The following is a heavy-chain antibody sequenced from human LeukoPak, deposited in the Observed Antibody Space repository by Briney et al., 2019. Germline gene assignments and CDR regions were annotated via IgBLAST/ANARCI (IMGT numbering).Heavy chain of an antibody. Sequence: QPGRSLRLSCAASGFTFSSYGMHWVRQAPGKGLEWVAFISYDGSNKDYADSVKGRFTISRDNSKNTLYLQMNSLRAEDTAVYYCATGAEYFQHWGQGTLVTVSS. CDR2: ISYDGSNK. J-gene: IGHJ1*01. CDR3: ATGAEYFQH. V-gene: IGHV3-30*03. CDR1: GFTFSSYG.